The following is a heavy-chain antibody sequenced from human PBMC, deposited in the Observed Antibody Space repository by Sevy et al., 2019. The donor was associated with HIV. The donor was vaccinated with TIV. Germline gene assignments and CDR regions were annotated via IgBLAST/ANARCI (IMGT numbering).Heavy chain of an antibody. Sequence: GGSLRLSCAASGFSFSSYWMRWVRQAPGKGLEWVANIKQNGSEKYYVDSVKGRFTISRDDAKNSLYLQMNSLRFEDTAVFYCAGVGSAPKEDSGYEDALDIWGQGTMVTVSS. V-gene: IGHV3-7*01. CDR3: AGVGSAPKEDSGYEDALDI. CDR2: IKQNGSEK. D-gene: IGHD5-12*01. CDR1: GFSFSSYW. J-gene: IGHJ3*02.